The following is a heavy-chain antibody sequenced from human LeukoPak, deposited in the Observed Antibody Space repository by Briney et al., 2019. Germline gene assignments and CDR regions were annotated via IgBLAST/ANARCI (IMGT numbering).Heavy chain of an antibody. CDR2: ICPDGTVT. V-gene: IGHV3-74*01. CDR3: VRDFRSADY. CDR1: GFPFSTYC. Sequence: GGPLRLSCAASGFPFSTYCMHWVRQAPGKGPMWVSRICPDGTVTNYADSVKARFIISRDNARNTVYLQMNSLRVEDTAVYYCVRDFRSADYWGQGTLVTVSS. J-gene: IGHJ4*02.